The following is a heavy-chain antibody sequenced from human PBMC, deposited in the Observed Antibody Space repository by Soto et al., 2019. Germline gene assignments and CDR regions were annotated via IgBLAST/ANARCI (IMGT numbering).Heavy chain of an antibody. Sequence: QVQLQQWGAGLLKPWETLSLTCAVYGGSFSGYYWSWIRQPPGKGLEWIGEINHSGSTNYNPSLKSRVTISVDTSKNQFSLRLSSVTAADTAVYYCARLALRFHGAFDIWGQGTMVTVSS. V-gene: IGHV4-34*01. J-gene: IGHJ3*02. CDR3: ARLALRFHGAFDI. D-gene: IGHD3-3*01. CDR1: GGSFSGYY. CDR2: INHSGST.